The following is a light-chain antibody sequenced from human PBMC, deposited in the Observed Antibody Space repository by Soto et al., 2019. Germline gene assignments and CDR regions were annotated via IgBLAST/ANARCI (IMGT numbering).Light chain of an antibody. J-gene: IGKJ1*01. CDR3: QQHSHWPPWT. Sequence: EVVLTQSPATLSLSPGERATLSCRASQNVRTFLDWYQQKPGQAPRLLIYAASNRATGIPDRFSGSGSGTDFTLTSSSLEPEDFAVYYCQQHSHWPPWTFGQGTRVEIQ. CDR2: AAS. CDR1: QNVRTF. V-gene: IGKV3-11*01.